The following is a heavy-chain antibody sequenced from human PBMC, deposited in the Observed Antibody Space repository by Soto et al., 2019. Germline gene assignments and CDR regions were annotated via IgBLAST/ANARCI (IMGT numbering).Heavy chain of an antibody. D-gene: IGHD6-13*01. V-gene: IGHV1-46*01. CDR2: INPNGGST. CDR3: AREVGSNSWSYYYGMNV. Sequence: QVQLVQSGAEVKKPGASVKVSCKASGYVFTNYFMHWVRQAPGQGLEWMGIINPNGGSTSYAQKSERRATMTRNSPTSTVYMDLSSLRSEDTALYFCAREVGSNSWSYYYGMNVWGQGTSVTVSS. CDR1: GYVFTNYF. J-gene: IGHJ6*02.